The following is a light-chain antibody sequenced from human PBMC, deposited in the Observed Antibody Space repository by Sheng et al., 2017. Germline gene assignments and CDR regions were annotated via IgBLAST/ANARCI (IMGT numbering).Light chain of an antibody. CDR2: DDI. CDR1: NIGSKS. J-gene: IGLJ2*01. CDR3: QVWDSSTDHPGVV. Sequence: SYVLTQPPSVSVAPGQTARITCGGNNIGSKSVHWYQQKPGQAPVLVVYDDIDRPSGIPERFSGSNSGNTATLTISRVEAGDEADYHCQVWDSSTDHPGVVFGGGTKLTVI. V-gene: IGLV3-21*02.